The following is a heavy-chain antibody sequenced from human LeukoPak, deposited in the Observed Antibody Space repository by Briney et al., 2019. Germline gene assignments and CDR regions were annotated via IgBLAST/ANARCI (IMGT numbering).Heavy chain of an antibody. CDR3: ARSVVAVTRVIDY. CDR2: IYYSGST. V-gene: IGHV4-39*01. J-gene: IGHJ4*02. CDR1: GGSISSSSYY. Sequence: SETLSLTCTVSGGSISSSSYYWGWIRQPPGKGLEWIGSIYYSGSTYYNPSLKSRVTISVDTSKNQFSLKLSSVTAADTAVYYCARSVVAVTRVIDYWGQGTLVTVSS. D-gene: IGHD2-15*01.